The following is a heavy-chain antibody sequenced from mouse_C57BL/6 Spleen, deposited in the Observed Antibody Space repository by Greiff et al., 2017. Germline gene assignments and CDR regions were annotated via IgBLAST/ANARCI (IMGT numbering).Heavy chain of an antibody. D-gene: IGHD2-14*01. CDR2: ICSGSSTI. CDR3: ARPRYSRYYFDY. CDR1: GFTFTDYG. J-gene: IGHJ2*01. V-gene: IGHV5-17*01. Sequence: EVKLLESGAGLVKPGASLKLSCAASGFTFTDYGMHWVRQAPEQGLEWVAYICSGSSTIYYTDTVKGRFTIARDNAKNTLYLQMTSLRSEDTAVYYCARPRYSRYYFDYWGQGTTLTVSS.